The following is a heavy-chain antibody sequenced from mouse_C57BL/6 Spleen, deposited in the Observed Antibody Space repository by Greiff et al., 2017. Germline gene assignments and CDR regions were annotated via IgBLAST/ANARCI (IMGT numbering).Heavy chain of an antibody. V-gene: IGHV1-81*01. J-gene: IGHJ3*01. Sequence: VKLMESGAELARPGASVKLSCKASGYTFTSYGISWVKQRTGQGLEWIGEIYPRSGNTYYNEKFKGKATLTADKSSSTAYMELRSLTSEDSAVYFCARSDDSPAYWGQGTLVTVSA. CDR3: ARSDDSPAY. CDR2: IYPRSGNT. CDR1: GYTFTSYG. D-gene: IGHD3-2*01.